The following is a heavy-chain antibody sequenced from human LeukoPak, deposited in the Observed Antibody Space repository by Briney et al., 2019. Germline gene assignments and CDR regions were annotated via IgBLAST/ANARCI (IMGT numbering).Heavy chain of an antibody. CDR3: ATYCSSTSCYGPQFFDY. CDR1: GGTFSSYA. J-gene: IGHJ4*02. CDR2: IIPIFGTA. V-gene: IGHV1-69*05. D-gene: IGHD2-2*01. Sequence: GASVKVSCKASGGTFSSYAISWVRQAPGQGLEWMGRIIPIFGTANYAQKFHGRVTITTDESTSTAYMELSSLRSEDTAVYYCATYCSSTSCYGPQFFDYWGQGTLVTVSS.